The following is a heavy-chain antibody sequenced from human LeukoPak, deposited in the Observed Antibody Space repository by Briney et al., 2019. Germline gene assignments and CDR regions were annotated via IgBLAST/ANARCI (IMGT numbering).Heavy chain of an antibody. J-gene: IGHJ4*02. Sequence: GGSLRLSCAASGFTFSSYSMNWVRQAPGKGLEWVSSISSSSSYIYYADSVKGRFTISRDNAKNTLYLQMNSLRAEDTAVYYCARGPSGYHNTGGQGTLVTVSS. CDR3: ARGPSGYHNT. D-gene: IGHD5-12*01. CDR1: GFTFSSYS. CDR2: ISSSSSYI. V-gene: IGHV3-21*01.